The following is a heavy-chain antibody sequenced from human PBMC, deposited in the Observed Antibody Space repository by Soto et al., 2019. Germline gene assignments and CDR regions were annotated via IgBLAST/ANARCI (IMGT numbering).Heavy chain of an antibody. D-gene: IGHD4-4*01. CDR1: GFTFSSHA. CDR2: IWNAGNNK. V-gene: IGHV3-33*01. CDR3: ARGPDYSKFGYFDY. Sequence: QVQLVESGGGVVQPGRSLRLSCAASGFTFSSHAMNWVRQAPGKGLEWVALIWNAGNNKYYADAGSVKGRFTISRDNSRNTLYLEMNSVRADDTGVYYCARGPDYSKFGYFDYWGQGTLVTVSS. J-gene: IGHJ4*02.